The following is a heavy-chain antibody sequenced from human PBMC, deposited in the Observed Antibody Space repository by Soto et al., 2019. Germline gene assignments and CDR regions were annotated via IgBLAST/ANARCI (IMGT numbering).Heavy chain of an antibody. Sequence: GGSLRLSCAASGFTFSNNAMSWVCQAPGKGLEWVSLIGDSGGMPYYPESVKGRFTISRDTSRNTLYLQMNSLRVEDTAVYYCAKVISTGIHRGYLDYWGQGTLVTVSS. CDR3: AKVISTGIHRGYLDY. V-gene: IGHV3-23*01. CDR2: IGDSGGMP. CDR1: GFTFSNNA. J-gene: IGHJ4*02. D-gene: IGHD3-10*01.